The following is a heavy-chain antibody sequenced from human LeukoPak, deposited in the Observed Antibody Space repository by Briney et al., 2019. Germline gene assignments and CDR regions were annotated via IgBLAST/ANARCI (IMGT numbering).Heavy chain of an antibody. Sequence: RASVKVSCKASGFTFTSSAMQWVRQARGQRLEWIGWIVVGSGNTNYAQKFQERVTITRDMSTSTAYMELSSLRSEDTAVYYCAAAWETEDAFDIWGQGTMVTVSS. CDR2: IVVGSGNT. CDR3: AAAWETEDAFDI. V-gene: IGHV1-58*02. D-gene: IGHD1-26*01. J-gene: IGHJ3*02. CDR1: GFTFTSSA.